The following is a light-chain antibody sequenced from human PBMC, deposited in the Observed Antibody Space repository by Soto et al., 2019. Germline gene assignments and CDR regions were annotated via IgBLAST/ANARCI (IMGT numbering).Light chain of an antibody. CDR1: SGIKVDTYR. J-gene: IGLJ3*02. CDR3: MIWDSTAGM. CDR2: YKSDSDK. Sequence: QPVLTQQSSLSASLGASASVTCTLRSGIKVDTYRIYWYQQKRGGPPQYLLTYKSDSDKRQGSGVSSRFSGAKDASDNEGILLNAGLQSDYEADYYCMIWDSTAGMFSGGTKHTVL. V-gene: IGLV5-45*03.